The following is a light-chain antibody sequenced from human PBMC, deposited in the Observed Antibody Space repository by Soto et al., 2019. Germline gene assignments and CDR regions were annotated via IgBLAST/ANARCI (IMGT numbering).Light chain of an antibody. J-gene: IGKJ5*01. Sequence: DIQMTQSPSSVSASVGDRVTISCRASEDINSRLAWYQQKPGNAPKLLIYAAFILQSGVPSRFSGDGSGTDFTLSTSSLQPEDFASYYCQPADCFPITFGQGTRLDIK. CDR3: QPADCFPIT. CDR2: AAF. V-gene: IGKV1-12*01. CDR1: EDINSR.